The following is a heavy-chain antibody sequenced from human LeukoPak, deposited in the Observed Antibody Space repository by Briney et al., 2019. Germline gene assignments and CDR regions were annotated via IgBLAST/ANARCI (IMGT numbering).Heavy chain of an antibody. J-gene: IGHJ3*02. CDR3: ARGGLENGYHSNGFDI. V-gene: IGHV4-59*01. Sequence: SETLSLTCTLSGGSISGYYWSWIRQPPGKGLEWIGYIYYSGSTKYNTSLKSRVTISVDTSKNQFSLWLSSVTAADTAVYYCARGGLENGYHSNGFDIWGHGTMVTVSS. CDR2: IYYSGST. D-gene: IGHD3-22*01. CDR1: GGSISGYY.